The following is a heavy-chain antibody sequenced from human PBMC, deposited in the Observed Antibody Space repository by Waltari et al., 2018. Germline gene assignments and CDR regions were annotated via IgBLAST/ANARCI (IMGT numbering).Heavy chain of an antibody. J-gene: IGHJ6*02. Sequence: EVQLVESGGGLIQPGGSLRLSCAASGFTVSRNYMSWVRQAPGKGLAWVSVIYSGGSTYYADSVKGRFTISRDNSKNTLYLQMNSLRAEDTAVYYCARDLRIAAAGTVEYYYYGMDVWGQGTTVTVSS. V-gene: IGHV3-53*01. CDR1: GFTVSRNY. CDR2: IYSGGST. CDR3: ARDLRIAAAGTVEYYYYGMDV. D-gene: IGHD6-13*01.